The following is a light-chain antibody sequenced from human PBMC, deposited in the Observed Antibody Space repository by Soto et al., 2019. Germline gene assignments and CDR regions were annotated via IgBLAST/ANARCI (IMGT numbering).Light chain of an antibody. CDR3: QQFGSSPPKYT. V-gene: IGKV3-20*01. CDR1: QSVATNY. CDR2: ATS. Sequence: EIVLTQSPGTLSLSPGERATLSCRASQSVATNYLAWYQQKPGQAPRLLIYATSSRATGIPDRFSGSGFATDFTLTISMLEPEDFAVYYCQQFGSSPPKYTFGQGTKLEIK. J-gene: IGKJ2*01.